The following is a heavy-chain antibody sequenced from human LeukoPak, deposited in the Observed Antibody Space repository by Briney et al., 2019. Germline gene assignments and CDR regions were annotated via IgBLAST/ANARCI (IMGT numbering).Heavy chain of an antibody. V-gene: IGHV1-8*01. Sequence: ASVKVSCKASGYTFTSYDINWVRQATGQGLEWMGWMNPNSGNTGYAQKFQGRVTMTRNTSISTAYMELSSLRSEDTAVYYCAREGSIVGATWGWFDPWGQGTLVTVSS. D-gene: IGHD1-26*01. CDR2: MNPNSGNT. CDR1: GYTFTSYD. J-gene: IGHJ5*02. CDR3: AREGSIVGATWGWFDP.